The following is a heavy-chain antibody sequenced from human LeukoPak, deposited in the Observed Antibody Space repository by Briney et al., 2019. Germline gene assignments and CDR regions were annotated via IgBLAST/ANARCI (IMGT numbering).Heavy chain of an antibody. CDR3: AREWQYQFDY. V-gene: IGHV4-59*12. CDR1: GGSISSYY. CDR2: IYYSGST. Sequence: SETLSLTCTVSGGSISSYYWSWIRQPPGKGLEWIGYIYYSGSTNYNPSLKSRVTISVDTSKNQFSLKVTSVTAADTAVYYCAREWQYQFDYWGQGSLVTVSS. D-gene: IGHD4-11*01. J-gene: IGHJ4*02.